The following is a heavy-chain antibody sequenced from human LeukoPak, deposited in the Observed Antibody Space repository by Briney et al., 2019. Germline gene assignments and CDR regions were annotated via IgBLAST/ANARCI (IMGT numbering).Heavy chain of an antibody. CDR2: INPSGGST. D-gene: IGHD5-18*01. J-gene: IGHJ4*02. V-gene: IGHV1-46*01. CDR3: ARDRGYSYGLFDY. CDR1: GYTFTSYY. Sequence: GASVKVSCKASGYTFTSYYMHWLRQAPGQGLEWMGIINPSGGSTTYAQKFQGRVTMTRDMSTSTVYMELSSLRSDDTAVYYCARDRGYSYGLFDYWGQGTLVTVSS.